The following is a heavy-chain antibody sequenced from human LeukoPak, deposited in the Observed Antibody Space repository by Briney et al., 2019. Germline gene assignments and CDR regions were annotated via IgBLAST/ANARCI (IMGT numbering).Heavy chain of an antibody. Sequence: ASVKVSCKTPEYFFIDHYINWVRQAPGQGLEWMGCSNPNSGGINYAQKFQGRVTMTRDTSISTVYLVLSRLRSDDKAVYYCASEIAAARTYHFDFWGQGTLVTVSS. CDR3: ASEIAAARTYHFDF. J-gene: IGHJ4*02. V-gene: IGHV1-2*02. CDR1: EYFFIDHY. CDR2: SNPNSGGI. D-gene: IGHD6-13*01.